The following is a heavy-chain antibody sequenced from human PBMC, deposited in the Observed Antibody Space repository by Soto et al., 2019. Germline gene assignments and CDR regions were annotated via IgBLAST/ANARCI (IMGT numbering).Heavy chain of an antibody. V-gene: IGHV4-34*01. CDR1: GGSFSGYY. Sequence: SETLSLTCAVYGGSFSGYYWSWIRQPPGKGLEWIGESNHSGSTNYNPSLKSRGTISVDTSKNQFSLNLSSVTAADTAVYYCARERGGVGATRYYYYYYGMDVWGQGTTVTVSS. CDR3: ARERGGVGATRYYYYYYGMDV. D-gene: IGHD1-26*01. J-gene: IGHJ6*02. CDR2: SNHSGST.